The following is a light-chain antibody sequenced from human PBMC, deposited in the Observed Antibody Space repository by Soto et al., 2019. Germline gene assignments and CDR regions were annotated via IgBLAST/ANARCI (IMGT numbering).Light chain of an antibody. CDR3: SSYTSSSTLGGV. J-gene: IGLJ1*01. CDR2: DVS. CDR1: SSDVGGYNY. Sequence: QSALTQPASVSGSPGQSITISCTGTSSDVGGYNYVSWYQQHPGKAPKLMIYDVSTRPSGVSNRFSGSKSGSTASLTIYGLQAEDEADYYCSSYTSSSTLGGVFGTGTKVTVL. V-gene: IGLV2-14*01.